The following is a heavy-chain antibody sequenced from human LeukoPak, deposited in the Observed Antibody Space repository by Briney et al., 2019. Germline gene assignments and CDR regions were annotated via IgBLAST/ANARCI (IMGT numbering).Heavy chain of an antibody. CDR3: ARDHSSSSYFDY. J-gene: IGHJ4*02. D-gene: IGHD6-13*01. V-gene: IGHV4-30-4*02. CDR1: GGSISSGDYY. Sequence: SETLSLTCTVSGGSISSGDYYWSWIRQPPGKGLEWIGYIYYSGSTYYNPSLKSRVTISVDTSKNQFSLKLSSVTAADTAVYYCARDHSSSSYFDYWGQGTLVTVSS. CDR2: IYYSGST.